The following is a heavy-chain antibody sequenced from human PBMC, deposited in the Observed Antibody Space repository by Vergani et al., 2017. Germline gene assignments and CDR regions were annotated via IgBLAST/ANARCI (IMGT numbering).Heavy chain of an antibody. CDR1: GYTFTYRY. D-gene: IGHD2-15*01. J-gene: IGHJ3*02. V-gene: IGHV1-45*03. Sequence: QMQLVQSGAEVKKTGSSVKVSCKASGYTFTYRYLHWVRQAPRQALEWMGWITPFNGNTNYSQKFQDRVTITRDRSMSTAYMELSSLRSADTAMYYCATLRAAYYAFDIWGQGTMVTVSS. CDR3: ATLRAAYYAFDI. CDR2: ITPFNGNT.